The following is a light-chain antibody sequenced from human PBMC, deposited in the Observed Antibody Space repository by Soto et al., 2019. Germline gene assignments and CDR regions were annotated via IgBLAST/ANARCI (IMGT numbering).Light chain of an antibody. CDR2: ATS. Sequence: DIQMTQSPSSLSASVGDRVTITCRAGQDIRSYLNWYQQKPGKAPQLLIYATSFLQIGVPSRFSASGSGTDFSLVITDLQLEDSATYYCQQGYTSRWTSGQGTRWIS. J-gene: IGKJ1*01. CDR3: QQGYTSRWT. V-gene: IGKV1-39*01. CDR1: QDIRSY.